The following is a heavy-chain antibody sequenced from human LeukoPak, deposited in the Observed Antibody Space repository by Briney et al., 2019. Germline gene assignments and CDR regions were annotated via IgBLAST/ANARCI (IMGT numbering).Heavy chain of an antibody. V-gene: IGHV4-39*07. CDR1: SGSISTSNYY. D-gene: IGHD3-10*01. CDR3: ARRPMVRGVQPPLY. CDR2: IFYSGST. Sequence: SETLSLTCTVSSGSISTSNYYWGWVRQPPGKALEWIGNIFYSGSTYYSPSLKSRVTISLDTSKNQFSLKLSSVTAADTAVYYCARRPMVRGVQPPLYWGQGTLVTVSS. J-gene: IGHJ4*02.